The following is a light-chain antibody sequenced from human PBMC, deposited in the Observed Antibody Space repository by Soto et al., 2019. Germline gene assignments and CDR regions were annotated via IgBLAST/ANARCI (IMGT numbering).Light chain of an antibody. CDR2: DAS. V-gene: IGKV3-11*01. Sequence: EIVLTQSPATLSLSPGERATLSCRASQSVSSYLAWYQQKPGQAPRLLIYDASNRATGIPARFSGSGSGTDFPLTISSLEPEDFAVYYCQQRSNWPPFWTFGQGTKVEIK. CDR3: QQRSNWPPFWT. CDR1: QSVSSY. J-gene: IGKJ1*01.